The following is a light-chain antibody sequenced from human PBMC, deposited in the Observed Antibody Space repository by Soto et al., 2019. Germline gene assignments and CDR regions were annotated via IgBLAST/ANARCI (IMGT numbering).Light chain of an antibody. CDR1: QTFSSY. J-gene: IGKJ3*01. Sequence: EIVLTQSPGTLSLSPGERATLSCRASQTFSSYLAWYQQKPGQAPRLLIYGASSRATGIPDRFSGSGSGTDFTLTISRLEPEDVAVYYCQQYGSSPPFTFGPGTKVVIK. CDR3: QQYGSSPPFT. CDR2: GAS. V-gene: IGKV3-20*01.